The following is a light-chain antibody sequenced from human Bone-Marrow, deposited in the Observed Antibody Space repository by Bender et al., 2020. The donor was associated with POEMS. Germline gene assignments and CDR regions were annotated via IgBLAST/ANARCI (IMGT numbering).Light chain of an antibody. V-gene: IGLV2-23*02. CDR2: EDT. CDR1: SNDVGSYNL. J-gene: IGLJ1*01. Sequence: QSVLTQPPSVSGSPGQSITISCTGSSNDVGSYNLVSWYQHHPGKAPKLMIYEDTKRPSGVSDRFSGSNSGNSASLTISGLQAEDEAEYYCCSYGGSSTFTYVSASGAKVTVL. CDR3: CSYGGSSTFTYV.